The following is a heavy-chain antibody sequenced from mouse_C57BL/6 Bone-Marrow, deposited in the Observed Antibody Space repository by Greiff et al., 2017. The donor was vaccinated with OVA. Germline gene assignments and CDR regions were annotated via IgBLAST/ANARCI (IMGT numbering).Heavy chain of an antibody. D-gene: IGHD1-1*01. CDR3: AIPITTVVAPDY. CDR1: GYTFTSYW. V-gene: IGHV1-64*01. CDR2: IHPNSGST. J-gene: IGHJ2*01. Sequence: QVQLKQPGAELVKPGASVKLSCKASGYTFTSYWMHWVKQRPGQGLEWIGMIHPNSGSTNYNEKFKSKATLTVDKSSSTAYMQLSSLTSEDSAVYYCAIPITTVVAPDYWGQGTTLTVSS.